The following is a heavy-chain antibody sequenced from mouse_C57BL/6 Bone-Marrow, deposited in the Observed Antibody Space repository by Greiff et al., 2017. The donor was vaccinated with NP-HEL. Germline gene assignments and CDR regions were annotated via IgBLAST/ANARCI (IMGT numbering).Heavy chain of an antibody. CDR3: ARREGYYGCAMDY. D-gene: IGHD1-2*01. Sequence: EVKVEESEGGLVQPGSSMKLSCTASGFTFSDYYMAWVRQVPEKGLEWVANINYDGSSTYYLDSLQSRFIISIDNSKTIIYLRMSSLKSEDTDTYDCARREGYYGCAMDYWGQGTSVTVSS. V-gene: IGHV5-16*01. CDR1: GFTFSDYY. J-gene: IGHJ4*01. CDR2: INYDGSST.